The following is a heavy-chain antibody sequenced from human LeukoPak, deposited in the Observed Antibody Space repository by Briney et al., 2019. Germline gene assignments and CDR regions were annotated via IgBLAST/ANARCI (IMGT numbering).Heavy chain of an antibody. V-gene: IGHV3-48*04. J-gene: IGHJ4*02. CDR3: ASASITMVRGVRDY. D-gene: IGHD3-10*01. CDR2: ISSSSSTI. CDR1: GFTFSSYS. Sequence: GGSLRLSCAASGFTFSSYSMNWVRQAPGKGLEWVSYISSSSSTIYYADSVKGRFTISRDNAKSSLYLQMNSLRAEDTAVCYCASASITMVRGVRDYWGQGTLVTVSS.